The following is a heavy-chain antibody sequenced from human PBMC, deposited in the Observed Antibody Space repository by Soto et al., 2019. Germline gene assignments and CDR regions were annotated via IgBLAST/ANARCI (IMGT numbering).Heavy chain of an antibody. CDR3: ASSLKNQTPPYFYAMDV. Sequence: EEQLVESGGGLVHPGGSLRLSCSASGFTFSRYEMNWVRQGTGRGLEWISYISPSDSAAYYADSVKGRFTISRDNAKKQLVLHMYILRAENTAVYYCASSLKNQTPPYFYAMDVWGQGTTVTVSS. D-gene: IGHD2-21*01. CDR2: ISPSDSAA. V-gene: IGHV3-48*03. CDR1: GFTFSRYE. J-gene: IGHJ6*02.